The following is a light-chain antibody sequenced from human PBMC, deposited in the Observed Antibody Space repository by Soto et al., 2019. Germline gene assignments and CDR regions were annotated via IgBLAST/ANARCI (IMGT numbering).Light chain of an antibody. Sequence: QSVLTQPPSASGTPGQRVTISCSGSSSNIGSNTVNWYQQLPGTAPKLLIYSNNQRPSGVPDRFSGSKSGTSASLAISGLQSEDEADYYCAAWDDSLNGHWVFGGGTMLTVL. J-gene: IGLJ3*02. V-gene: IGLV1-44*01. CDR3: AAWDDSLNGHWV. CDR2: SNN. CDR1: SSNIGSNT.